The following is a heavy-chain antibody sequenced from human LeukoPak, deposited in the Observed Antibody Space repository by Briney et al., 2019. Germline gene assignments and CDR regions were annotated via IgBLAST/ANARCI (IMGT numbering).Heavy chain of an antibody. V-gene: IGHV1-18*01. Sequence: ASVKVSCKASGYTFTSYGISWVRQAPGQGLEWMGWISAYNGNTNYAQKLQGRVTMTTDTSTSTAYMELRSLRSDDTAVYYCARGAYYYDSSGYYSYYFDYWGQGTLVTVSS. CDR3: ARGAYYYDSSGYYSYYFDY. J-gene: IGHJ4*02. CDR1: GYTFTSYG. CDR2: ISAYNGNT. D-gene: IGHD3-22*01.